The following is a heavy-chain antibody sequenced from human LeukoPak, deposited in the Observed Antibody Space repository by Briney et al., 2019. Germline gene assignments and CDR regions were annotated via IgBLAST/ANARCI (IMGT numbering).Heavy chain of an antibody. J-gene: IGHJ2*01. CDR1: GGSISRSSFY. CDR3: ARDALCLWSRRHWYFDL. D-gene: IGHD2-2*01. Sequence: SETLSLTCTVSGGSISRSSFYWGWIRQPPGKGLEWFGNIYYDGSTYYNPSLKSRVTISVDTSKSQFSLKLSSVTAADTAVYYCARDALCLWSRRHWYFDLWGRGTLVTVSS. V-gene: IGHV4-39*07. CDR2: IYYDGST.